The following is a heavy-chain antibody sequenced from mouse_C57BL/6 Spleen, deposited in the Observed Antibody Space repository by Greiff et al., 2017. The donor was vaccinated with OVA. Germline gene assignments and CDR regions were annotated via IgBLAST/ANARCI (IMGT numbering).Heavy chain of an antibody. CDR2: INPSNGGT. CDR3: AREGGGLLHPMDY. CDR1: GYTFTSYW. V-gene: IGHV1-53*01. Sequence: QVQLQQPGTELVKPGASVKLSCKASGYTFTSYWMHWVKQRPGQGLEWIGNINPSNGGTNYNEKFKSKATLTVDKSSSTAYMQLSSLTSEDSAVYKCAREGGGLLHPMDYWGQGTSVTVSS. J-gene: IGHJ4*01. D-gene: IGHD2-3*01.